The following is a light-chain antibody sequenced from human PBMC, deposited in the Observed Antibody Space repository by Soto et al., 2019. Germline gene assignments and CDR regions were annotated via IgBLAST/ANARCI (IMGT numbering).Light chain of an antibody. CDR1: QTISSY. Sequence: EIVLTQSPAILSLSPGERATLSCRASQTISSYLGWYQQKPGQAPRLLIHNASNRAAGIPGRFSGSGSGTDFTLTISSLEPEDFAVYYCQQRSKWPLTFGGGTKVEIK. J-gene: IGKJ4*01. CDR2: NAS. V-gene: IGKV3-11*01. CDR3: QQRSKWPLT.